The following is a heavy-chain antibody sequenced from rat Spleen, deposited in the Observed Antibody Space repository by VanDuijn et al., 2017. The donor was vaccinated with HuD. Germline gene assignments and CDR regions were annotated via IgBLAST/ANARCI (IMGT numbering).Heavy chain of an antibody. J-gene: IGHJ3*01. CDR3: TTGYHEFAY. D-gene: IGHD2-2*01. CDR2: ISTGGGNT. V-gene: IGHV5-25*01. Sequence: EVQLVESGGGLVQPGRSMKLSCAALGFTFSNYYMAWVRQAPTKGLEWVASISTGGGNTYYRDSVKGRFTISRGNAKSSLYLQMDSLRSEDTATYYCTTGYHEFAYWGQGSLVTVSS. CDR1: GFTFSNYY.